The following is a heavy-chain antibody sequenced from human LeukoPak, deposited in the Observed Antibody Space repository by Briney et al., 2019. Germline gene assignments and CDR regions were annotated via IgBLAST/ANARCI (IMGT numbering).Heavy chain of an antibody. D-gene: IGHD2-8*01. J-gene: IGHJ4*02. CDR2: IIPIVGIA. V-gene: IGHV1-69*10. CDR1: GGSFSRYA. CDR3: AREPCTNGVCHDDY. Sequence: SVKLSCKASGGSFSRYAISWVRQAPGQGLEWIGGIIPIVGIANYAQKFQGRVTITADKSTSTVYMELSSLRSEDTAVYYGAREPCTNGVCHDDYWGQGTLVTVSS.